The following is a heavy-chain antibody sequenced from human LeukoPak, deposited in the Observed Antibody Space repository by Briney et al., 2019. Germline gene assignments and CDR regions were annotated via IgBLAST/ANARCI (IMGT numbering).Heavy chain of an antibody. D-gene: IGHD4-17*01. CDR3: ARDPSSYDYGDYVGYGMDV. CDR2: IYYSGST. CDR1: GGSISSYY. Sequence: SETLSLTCTVSGGSISSYYWSWIRQPPGKGLEWIGYIYYSGSTNYNPSLKSRVTMSVGTSKNQFSLKLSSVTAADTAVYYCARDPSSYDYGDYVGYGMDVWGQGTTVTVSS. V-gene: IGHV4-59*01. J-gene: IGHJ6*02.